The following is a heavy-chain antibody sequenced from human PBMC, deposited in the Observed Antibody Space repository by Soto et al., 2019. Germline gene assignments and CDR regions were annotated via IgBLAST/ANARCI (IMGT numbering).Heavy chain of an antibody. D-gene: IGHD2-2*01. V-gene: IGHV3-33*01. Sequence: GGSLRLSCAASGFTFSSYGMHWVRQAPGKGLEWVAVIWYDGSNKYYADSVKGRFTISRDNSKNTLYLQMNSLRAEDTAVYYCARDHAHTEGYYYYMDVWGKGTTVTVSS. CDR1: GFTFSSYG. CDR3: ARDHAHTEGYYYYMDV. CDR2: IWYDGSNK. J-gene: IGHJ6*03.